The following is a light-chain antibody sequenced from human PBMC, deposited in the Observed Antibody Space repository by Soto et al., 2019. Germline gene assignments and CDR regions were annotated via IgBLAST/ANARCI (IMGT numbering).Light chain of an antibody. CDR2: DAS. J-gene: IGKJ1*01. Sequence: DIQMTQSPSTLSASVGDRVTITCRASQNINSWLAWYQQKPGKAPNLLIYDASTLESGVPSRFSGSGSGTEFTLTISSLQPEDFATYYCQQYNSYSWTFGQGTKVDIK. CDR3: QQYNSYSWT. CDR1: QNINSW. V-gene: IGKV1-5*01.